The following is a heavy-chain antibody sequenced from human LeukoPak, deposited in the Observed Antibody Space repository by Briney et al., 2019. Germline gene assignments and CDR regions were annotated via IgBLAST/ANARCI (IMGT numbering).Heavy chain of an antibody. CDR2: SSASGGST. J-gene: IGHJ6*02. CDR1: GLTFSSYA. CDR3: AKEYSSWDYYYGMDV. D-gene: IGHD6-13*01. Sequence: GGSLRLACAASGLTFSSYAMSWGRQAPGKGLEWVSGSSASGGSTNYADSVKGRFPISRDNSKNTLYLQLNRLRAEDTAVYYCAKEYSSWDYYYGMDVWGQGTTVTVSS. V-gene: IGHV3-23*01.